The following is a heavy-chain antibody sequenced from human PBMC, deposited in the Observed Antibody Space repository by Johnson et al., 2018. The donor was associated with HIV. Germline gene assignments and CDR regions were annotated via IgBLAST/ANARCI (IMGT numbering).Heavy chain of an antibody. Sequence: QVQLVESGGGVVQPGRSLRLSCAASGSTFSSYAMHWVRQAPGKGLEWVAVISYDGSNKYYADSVKGRFTISRDNSKNTRYLQMNSLRAEDTAVYYCAKGGVGAVAGIDWGWGQGTMVTVSS. CDR3: AKGGVGAVAGIDWG. CDR1: GSTFSSYA. V-gene: IGHV3-30-3*01. J-gene: IGHJ3*01. D-gene: IGHD6-19*01. CDR2: ISYDGSNK.